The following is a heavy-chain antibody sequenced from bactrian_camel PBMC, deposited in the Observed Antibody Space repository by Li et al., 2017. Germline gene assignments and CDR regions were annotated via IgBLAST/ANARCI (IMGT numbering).Heavy chain of an antibody. Sequence: HVQLVESGGGPVQAGGSLRLSCAHAGYSYGSRCVGWFRQRPGQDREGVASIGRDSHTKYVDSAKGRFNISRDNTRTTLYLQMNSLKPEDTGMYHCAKYRIPIGDVCGMNYQADFDAWGQGTQVTVS. CDR1: GYSYGSRC. D-gene: IGHD7*01. V-gene: IGHV3S55*01. CDR3: AKYRIPIGDVCGMNYQADFDA. J-gene: IGHJ6*01. CDR2: IGRDSHT.